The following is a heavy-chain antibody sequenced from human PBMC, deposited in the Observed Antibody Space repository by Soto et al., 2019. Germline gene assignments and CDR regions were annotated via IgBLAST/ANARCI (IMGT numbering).Heavy chain of an antibody. V-gene: IGHV3-13*01. CDR2: IGTAVDT. CDR3: GRGSTGGWVREYYFDS. CDR1: GFTFSSYD. Sequence: GGSLRLSCAASGFTFSSYDMHWVRQATGKGLEWVSAIGTAVDTYYPGYVKGRFTISRETAKNSLYLQMNSLRAGDTAVYYCGRGSTGGWVREYYFDSWGKGTLVTVSS. J-gene: IGHJ4*02. D-gene: IGHD7-27*01.